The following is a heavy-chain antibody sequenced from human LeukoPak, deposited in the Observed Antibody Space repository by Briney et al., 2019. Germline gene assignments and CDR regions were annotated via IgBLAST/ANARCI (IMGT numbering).Heavy chain of an antibody. D-gene: IGHD2-2*01. CDR3: ARDGLFCSSTSCYYYYYMDV. Sequence: GGSLRLSCAASGFTFSSYWMSWVRQAPGKGLEWVANIKQDGSEKYYVDSAKGRFTISRDNAKNSLYLQMNSLRAEDTAVYYCARDGLFCSSTSCYYYYYMDVWGKGTTVTVS. J-gene: IGHJ6*03. CDR1: GFTFSSYW. CDR2: IKQDGSEK. V-gene: IGHV3-7*01.